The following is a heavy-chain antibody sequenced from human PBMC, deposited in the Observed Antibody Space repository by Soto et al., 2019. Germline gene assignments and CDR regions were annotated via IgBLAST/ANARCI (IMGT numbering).Heavy chain of an antibody. CDR3: VRDGSKNLRDWFDP. CDR1: GGSISKFY. J-gene: IGHJ5*02. V-gene: IGHV4-4*07. Sequence: SETLSLTCNVSGGSISKFYWAWIRKTAGNGLEWMGRVYATGTTDYNPSLRSRVAMSVDISKKTFSLRLRSVTGADSGVYYCVRDGSKNLRDWFDPWGQGILVTVSS. CDR2: VYATGTT.